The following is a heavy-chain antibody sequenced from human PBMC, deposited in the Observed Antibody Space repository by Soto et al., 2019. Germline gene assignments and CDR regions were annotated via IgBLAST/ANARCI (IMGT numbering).Heavy chain of an antibody. V-gene: IGHV4-39*01. D-gene: IGHD2-8*01. CDR3: ARSSIVPRLLMYPFDY. CDR1: GGSITSSSHY. CDR2: IYYDGNT. J-gene: IGHJ4*02. Sequence: VSGGSITSSSHYRGWIRQPPGKGLESIGNIYYDGNTYYNPSLKSRVTISFDTSKNQFSIRLNSVTAADTAVYYCARSSIVPRLLMYPFDYWGQGTLVTVSS.